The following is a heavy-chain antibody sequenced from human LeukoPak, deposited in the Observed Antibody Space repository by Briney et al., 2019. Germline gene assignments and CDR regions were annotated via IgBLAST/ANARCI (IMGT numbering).Heavy chain of an antibody. CDR3: ARSGSIAAFDI. CDR2: ISSSSSYI. Sequence: GGSLRLSCEASGFTFSSYSMNWVRQAPGKGLEWVSSISSSSSYIYYADSVKGRFTISRDNAKNSLYLQTNSLRAEDTAVYYCARSGSIAAFDIWGQGTMVTVSS. J-gene: IGHJ3*02. V-gene: IGHV3-21*01. CDR1: GFTFSSYS. D-gene: IGHD1-26*01.